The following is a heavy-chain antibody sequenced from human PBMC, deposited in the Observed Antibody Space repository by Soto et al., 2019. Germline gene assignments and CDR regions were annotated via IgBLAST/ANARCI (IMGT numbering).Heavy chain of an antibody. D-gene: IGHD3-3*01. J-gene: IGHJ6*03. CDR2: ISGSGGST. V-gene: IGHV3-23*01. Sequence: PGGSLRLSCAASGFTFSSYAMSWVRQAPGKGLEWVSAISGSGGSTYHADSVKGRFTISRDNSKNTLYLQMNSLRAEDTAVYYCAKSRWLRFLEWYAGNYYYYYMDVWGKGTTVTVSS. CDR3: AKSRWLRFLEWYAGNYYYYYMDV. CDR1: GFTFSSYA.